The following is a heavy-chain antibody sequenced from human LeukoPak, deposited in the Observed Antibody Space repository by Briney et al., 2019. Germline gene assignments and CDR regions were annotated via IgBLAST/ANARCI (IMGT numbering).Heavy chain of an antibody. Sequence: GGSLRLSRAASGFTFSSYAMHWVRQAPGKGLEWVAVISYDGSNKYYADSVKGRFTISRDNSKNTLYLQMNSLRAEDTAVYYCARGGEYSSGWYGGVFDYWGQGTLVTVSS. J-gene: IGHJ4*02. V-gene: IGHV3-30*04. CDR3: ARGGEYSSGWYGGVFDY. CDR2: ISYDGSNK. D-gene: IGHD6-19*01. CDR1: GFTFSSYA.